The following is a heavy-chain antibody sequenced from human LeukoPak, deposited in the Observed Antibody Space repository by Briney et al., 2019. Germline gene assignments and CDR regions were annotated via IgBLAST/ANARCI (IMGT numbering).Heavy chain of an antibody. J-gene: IGHJ3*02. Sequence: GRSLRLSCAASGFTFSTFNMHWVRQAPGKGLEWVAGMSSDGSTIHYADSVKGRFTISRDNSKNTLYLQMNSLRTEDTAVYYCAKGVSSSWSNDAFDIWGQGTMVTVSS. CDR3: AKGVSSSWSNDAFDI. D-gene: IGHD6-13*01. V-gene: IGHV3-30*18. CDR1: GFTFSTFN. CDR2: MSSDGSTI.